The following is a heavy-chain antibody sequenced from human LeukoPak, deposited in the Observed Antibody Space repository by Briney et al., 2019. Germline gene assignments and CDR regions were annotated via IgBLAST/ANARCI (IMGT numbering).Heavy chain of an antibody. J-gene: IGHJ3*01. D-gene: IGHD3-22*01. V-gene: IGHV3-48*01. Sequence: GGSLRLSCAASGVSFSSYSMNWVRQAPGKGLEWVSYISSSTIYYADSVKGRFTISRDNAKLYLQMNSLRAEDTAVYYCARDHHRRLYDSQARDTFDLWGQGTMVTVSS. CDR1: GVSFSSYS. CDR3: ARDHHRRLYDSQARDTFDL. CDR2: ISSSTI.